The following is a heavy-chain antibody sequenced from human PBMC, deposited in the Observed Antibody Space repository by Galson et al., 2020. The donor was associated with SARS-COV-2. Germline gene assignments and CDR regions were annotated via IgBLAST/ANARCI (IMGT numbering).Heavy chain of an antibody. Sequence: QLGESLKISCAASGFTFSSYGMHWVRQAPGKGLEWVAVISYDGSNKYYADSVKGRFTISRDNSKNTLYLQMNSLRAEDTAVYYCAKADYGDALDIWGQGTMVTVSS. J-gene: IGHJ3*02. V-gene: IGHV3-30*18. CDR3: AKADYGDALDI. CDR2: ISYDGSNK. D-gene: IGHD4-17*01. CDR1: GFTFSSYG.